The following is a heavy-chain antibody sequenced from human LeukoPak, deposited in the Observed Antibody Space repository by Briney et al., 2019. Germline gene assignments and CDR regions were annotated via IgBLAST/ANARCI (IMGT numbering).Heavy chain of an antibody. J-gene: IGHJ4*02. V-gene: IGHV3-21*01. CDR1: GFTFSIHS. Sequence: GGSLRLSCAASGFTFSIHSMSWVRQAPGKGLEWVSSISRSSSYIYYADSVKGRFTISRDNAKNSLYLQMNSQRAEDTAVYYCARAASGSSSYVFDYWGQGTLVTVSS. CDR3: ARAASGSSSYVFDY. CDR2: ISRSSSYI. D-gene: IGHD2-2*01.